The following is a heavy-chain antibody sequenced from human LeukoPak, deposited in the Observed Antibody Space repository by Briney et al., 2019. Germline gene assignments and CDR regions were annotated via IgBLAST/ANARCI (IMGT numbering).Heavy chain of an antibody. J-gene: IGHJ4*02. Sequence: GGSLRLSCAASGFTFSSYSMNWVRQAPGKGLEWVSSISSSSSYIYYADSVKGRFTISRDNAKNSLYLQMNSLRAEDTAVYYRARDAYCTNGVCPTKDWGQGTLVTVSS. CDR1: GFTFSSYS. D-gene: IGHD2-8*01. CDR3: ARDAYCTNGVCPTKD. CDR2: ISSSSSYI. V-gene: IGHV3-21*01.